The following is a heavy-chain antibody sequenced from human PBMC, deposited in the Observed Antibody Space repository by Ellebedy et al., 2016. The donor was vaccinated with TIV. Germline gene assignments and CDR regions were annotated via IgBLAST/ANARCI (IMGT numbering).Heavy chain of an antibody. CDR2: IKQDGSEK. J-gene: IGHJ4*02. CDR1: GLTFSRYD. CDR3: SFSRLVPY. D-gene: IGHD6-19*01. Sequence: PGGSLRLSCAASGLTFSRYDMNWVRQAPGKGLEWVANIKQDGSEKYYVDSVKGRFTISRDNTKNSLYLQMNSLRAEDTAVYYCSFSRLVPYWGQGTLVTVSS. V-gene: IGHV3-7*03.